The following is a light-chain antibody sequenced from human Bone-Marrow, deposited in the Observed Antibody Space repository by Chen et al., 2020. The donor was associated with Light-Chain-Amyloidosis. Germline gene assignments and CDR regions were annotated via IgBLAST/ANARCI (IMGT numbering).Light chain of an antibody. Sequence: DIQMTQSQSSLSASIGDRVTITCQASQDINNYLNWYQQKPGKAPKLLMYEGSNLETGVPSRFSGSGSGTDFTFTISSLQPEDIATYYCQQYHSLPPTFGGGTRVETK. CDR3: QQYHSLPPT. CDR2: EGS. J-gene: IGKJ4*01. CDR1: QDINNY. V-gene: IGKV1-33*01.